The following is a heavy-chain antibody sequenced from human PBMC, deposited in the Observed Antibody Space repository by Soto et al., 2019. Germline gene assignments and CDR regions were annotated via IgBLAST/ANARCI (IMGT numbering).Heavy chain of an antibody. Sequence: GGSLRLSCAASGFTVSSNYMSWVRQAPGKGLEWVSVIYSGGSTYYADSVKGRFTISRHNSKNTLYLQMNSLRAEDTAVYYCARDLPNCSGGSCYGWGQGTLVTVSS. D-gene: IGHD2-15*01. V-gene: IGHV3-53*04. CDR2: IYSGGST. J-gene: IGHJ4*02. CDR3: ARDLPNCSGGSCYG. CDR1: GFTVSSNY.